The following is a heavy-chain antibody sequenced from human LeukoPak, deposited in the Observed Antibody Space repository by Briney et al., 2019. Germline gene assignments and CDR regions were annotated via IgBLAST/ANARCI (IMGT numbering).Heavy chain of an antibody. V-gene: IGHV4-59*12. CDR2: IYHSGST. CDR3: ARAFYPGYYSYMAV. CDR1: GGSISSYY. Sequence: SETLSLTCTVSGGSISSYYWSWIRQPPGKGLEWIGSIYHSGSTNYNPSLKSRVTMSVDTSKNQFSLKLSSVTAADTAVYYCARAFYPGYYSYMAVWGKGTTVTVSS. J-gene: IGHJ6*03. D-gene: IGHD3-3*02.